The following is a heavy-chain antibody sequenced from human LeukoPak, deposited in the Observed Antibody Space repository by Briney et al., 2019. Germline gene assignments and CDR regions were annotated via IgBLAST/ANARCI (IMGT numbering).Heavy chain of an antibody. Sequence: SQTLSLTCTVSGGSISSGGYYWSWIRQHPGQGLEWIGYIYYSGSTYYNPSLKSRVTISVDTSKNQFSLKLSSVTAADTAVYYCARAYGYCSSTSCPDERLFDYWGQGTLVTVSS. CDR2: IYYSGST. V-gene: IGHV4-31*03. D-gene: IGHD2-2*01. CDR1: GGSISSGGYY. J-gene: IGHJ4*02. CDR3: ARAYGYCSSTSCPDERLFDY.